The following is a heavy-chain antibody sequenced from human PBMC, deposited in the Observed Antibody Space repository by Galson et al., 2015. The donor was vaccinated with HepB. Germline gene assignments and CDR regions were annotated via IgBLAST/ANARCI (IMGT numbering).Heavy chain of an antibody. J-gene: IGHJ2*01. CDR2: VYYTGNT. Sequence: SETLSLTCTVSGGSISNTNYNWGWIRQPPGKGLEWIGSVYYTGNTYYNPSLKSRVTISVDAPKDQFSLTVRSMTAADTAAYFCARQPYISGWIYWYFDLWGRGTLVTVSS. CDR3: ARQPYISGWIYWYFDL. V-gene: IGHV4-39*01. D-gene: IGHD6-19*01. CDR1: GGSISNTNYN.